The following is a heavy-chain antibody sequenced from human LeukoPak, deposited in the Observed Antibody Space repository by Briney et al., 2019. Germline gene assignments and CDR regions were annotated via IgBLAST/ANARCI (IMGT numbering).Heavy chain of an antibody. V-gene: IGHV4-61*05. CDR3: ARHSLTSMGQLDAFDI. CDR1: GGSISSSSYY. J-gene: IGHJ3*02. Sequence: PSETLSLTCTVSGGSISSSSYYWSWIRQPPGKGLEWIGYIYYSGSTNYNPSLKSRVTISVDTSKNQFSLKLSSVAAADTAVYYCARHSLTSMGQLDAFDIWGQGTMVTVSS. D-gene: IGHD6-13*01. CDR2: IYYSGST.